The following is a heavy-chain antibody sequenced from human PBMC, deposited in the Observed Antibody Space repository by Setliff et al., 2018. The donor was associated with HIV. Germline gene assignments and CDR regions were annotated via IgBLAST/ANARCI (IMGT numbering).Heavy chain of an antibody. V-gene: IGHV1-18*01. J-gene: IGHJ1*01. D-gene: IGHD2-15*01. CDR3: ARDPGYCSGGRCYGAYFQH. CDR2: ISAYNGDT. Sequence: RASVKVSCKASGYTFTSYGISWVRQAPGQGLEWMGWISAYNGDTHFEQNLQDRVTMTTDTSTSTAYMELRSLRSDDTAMFYCARDPGYCSGGRCYGAYFQHWGKGTLVTVSS. CDR1: GYTFTSYG.